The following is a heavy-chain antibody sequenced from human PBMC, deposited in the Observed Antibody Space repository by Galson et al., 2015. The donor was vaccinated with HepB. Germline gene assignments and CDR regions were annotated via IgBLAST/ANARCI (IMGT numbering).Heavy chain of an antibody. V-gene: IGHV3-48*01. CDR1: GFTFNNYS. D-gene: IGHD2-15*01. CDR3: ARGIVVGVAATPGSSWFDP. Sequence: SLRLSCTASGFTFNNYSMNWVRQAPGKGLEWVSYISSSSSTIYYADSVKGRFTISRDNAKNSLYLQMNSLRAEDTAVYYCARGIVVGVAATPGSSWFDPWGQGTLVTVSS. J-gene: IGHJ5*02. CDR2: ISSSSSTI.